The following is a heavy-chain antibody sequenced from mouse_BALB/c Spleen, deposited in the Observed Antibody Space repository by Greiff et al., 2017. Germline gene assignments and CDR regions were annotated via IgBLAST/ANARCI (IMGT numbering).Heavy chain of an antibody. J-gene: IGHJ3*01. D-gene: IGHD2-1*01. CDR2: ISSGGSYT. Sequence: EVMLVESGGGLVKPGGSLKLSCAASGFTFSSYAMSWVRQTPEKRLEWVATISSGGSYTYYPDSVKGRFTISRDNAKNTLYLQMSSLRSEDTAMYYCAKLYGNYGAWFAYWGQGTLVTVSA. CDR3: AKLYGNYGAWFAY. V-gene: IGHV5-9-1*01. CDR1: GFTFSSYA.